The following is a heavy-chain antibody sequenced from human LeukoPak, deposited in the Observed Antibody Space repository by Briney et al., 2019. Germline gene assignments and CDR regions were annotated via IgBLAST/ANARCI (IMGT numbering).Heavy chain of an antibody. Sequence: PGGSLRLSCAASGFTFSSSAVSWVRQAPGKGLEWVGRIQSRADGGTTDYAAPVKGRFTISRDDSENMLFLQMNSLKIEDTAVYYCTAGYPVFDYWGQGTLVTVPS. CDR3: TAGYPVFDY. CDR2: IQSRADGGTT. V-gene: IGHV3-15*01. D-gene: IGHD5-18*01. CDR1: GFTFSSSA. J-gene: IGHJ4*02.